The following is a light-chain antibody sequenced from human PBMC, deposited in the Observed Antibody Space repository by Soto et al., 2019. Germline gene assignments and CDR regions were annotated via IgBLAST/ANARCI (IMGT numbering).Light chain of an antibody. V-gene: IGKV3-20*01. CDR1: QSVSSNF. J-gene: IGKJ2*01. CDR3: QHYHNSWYA. CDR2: GTS. Sequence: EIVLTQSPGTLSLSPGESATLSCRASQSVSSNFLAWYQQKPGQAPRLLIYGTSSRATGIPDRFSGRGSGTDFTLTISRLEPEDLAVYYCQHYHNSWYAFVQGTKLEIK.